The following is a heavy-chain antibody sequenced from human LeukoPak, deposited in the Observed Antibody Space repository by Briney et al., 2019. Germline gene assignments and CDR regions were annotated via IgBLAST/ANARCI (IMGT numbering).Heavy chain of an antibody. CDR3: ARDQNGAGFDS. CDR1: GFTFNAYS. Sequence: GFLRLSCAASGFTFNAYSMNWVRQAPGKGLEWISHINSGTNNIYYADSVKGRFTISRDNAKNSLFLQMNSLRADDTAVYYCARDQNGAGFDSWGQGTLVTVSS. D-gene: IGHD4-17*01. J-gene: IGHJ4*02. CDR2: INSGTNNI. V-gene: IGHV3-48*04.